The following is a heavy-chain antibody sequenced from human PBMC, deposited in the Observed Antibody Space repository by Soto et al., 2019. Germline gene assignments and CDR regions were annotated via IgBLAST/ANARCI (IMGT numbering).Heavy chain of an antibody. Sequence: GGSLRLSCAASGFTFSSYGMHWVRQAPGKGLEWVAVISYDGSNKYYADSVKGRFTVSRDNSKNTLYLQMNSLRDEDTAVYYCAKSPGPYSSSSKRYFDYWGQGTLVTVS. J-gene: IGHJ4*03. CDR1: GFTFSSYG. CDR2: ISYDGSNK. V-gene: IGHV3-30*18. CDR3: AKSPGPYSSSSKRYFDY. D-gene: IGHD6-6*01.